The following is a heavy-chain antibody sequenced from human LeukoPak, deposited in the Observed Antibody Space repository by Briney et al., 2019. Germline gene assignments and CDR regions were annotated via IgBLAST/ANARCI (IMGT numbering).Heavy chain of an antibody. CDR2: IIPILGIA. J-gene: IGHJ3*02. V-gene: IGHV1-69*10. D-gene: IGHD6-19*01. CDR3: ARDPTAVAGIDAFDI. CDR1: GGTFSSYT. Sequence: GASVKVSCTASGGTFSSYTISWVRQAPGQGLEWMGGIIPILGIANYAQKFKGRVTITADKSTSTAYMELSSLRSEDTAVYYCARDPTAVAGIDAFDIWGQGTMVTVSS.